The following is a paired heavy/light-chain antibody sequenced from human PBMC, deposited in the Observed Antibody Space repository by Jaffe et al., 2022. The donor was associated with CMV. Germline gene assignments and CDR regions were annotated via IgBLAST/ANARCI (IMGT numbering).Light chain of an antibody. V-gene: IGKV1-39*01. CDR1: QNISSY. CDR2: AAS. J-gene: IGKJ1*01. Sequence: DIQMTQSPSSLSASVGDRVTITCRASQNISSYLNWYQQKPGKAPKLLIYAASSLQSGVPSRFTGSGSGTDFSFTVSSLQPEDIATYYCQQSYNTPWTFGQGTKVELK. CDR3: QQSYNTPWT.
Heavy chain of an antibody. Sequence: EVQLVESGGGVVQPGGSLRLSCAASGFTFNNYWMHWVRQAPGKGLVWVSRINSDGSTTNYADSVKGRFTISRDNANNTLYLQMNTLRAEDTAVYYCARPKYCSSTSCRYFDFWGQGTLVSVSS. CDR3: ARPKYCSSTSCRYFDF. J-gene: IGHJ4*02. CDR2: INSDGSTT. CDR1: GFTFNNYW. D-gene: IGHD2-2*01. V-gene: IGHV3-74*01.